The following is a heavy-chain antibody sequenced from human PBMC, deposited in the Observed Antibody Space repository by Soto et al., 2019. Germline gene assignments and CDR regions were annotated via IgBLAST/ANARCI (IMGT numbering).Heavy chain of an antibody. Sequence: VQLVQSGAEVKKPGSSVKVSCKASGGTFSSYAISWVRQAPGQGLEWMGGIIPIFGTANYAQKFQGRVTITADESTSTAYMELSSLRSEDTAVYYCARDDCSGGSCSVHYYYGMDVWGQGTTVTVSS. J-gene: IGHJ6*02. CDR1: GGTFSSYA. V-gene: IGHV1-69*01. CDR3: ARDDCSGGSCSVHYYYGMDV. CDR2: IIPIFGTA. D-gene: IGHD2-15*01.